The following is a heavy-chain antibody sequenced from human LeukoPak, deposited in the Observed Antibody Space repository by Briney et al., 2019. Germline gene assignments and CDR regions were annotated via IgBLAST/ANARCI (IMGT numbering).Heavy chain of an antibody. CDR1: GFTFSNYW. CDR3: GGFGYEAAVDL. J-gene: IGHJ4*02. CDR2: IKPTGSET. V-gene: IGHV3-7*01. D-gene: IGHD3-10*01. Sequence: GGSLRLTCAASGFTFSNYWMTWVRQAPGQGPEFLANIKPTGSETYYVDPVKGRFTISRDNAKNLLFLQMNSLRGEDTALYYCGGFGYEAAVDLWGRGTLVTLSS.